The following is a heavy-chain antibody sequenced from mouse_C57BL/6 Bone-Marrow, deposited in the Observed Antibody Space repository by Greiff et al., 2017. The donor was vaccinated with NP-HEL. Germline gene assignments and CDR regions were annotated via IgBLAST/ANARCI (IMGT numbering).Heavy chain of an antibody. J-gene: IGHJ2*01. CDR2: INPSTGGT. V-gene: IGHV1-42*01. CDR1: GYSFTGYY. D-gene: IGHD1-1*01. Sequence: VQLQQSGPELVKPGASVKISCKASGYSFTGYYMNWVKQSPEKSLEWIGEINPSTGGTTYNQKFKAKATLTVDKSSSTAYMQLKSLTSEDSAVYYCARSTTVVARGDYWGQGTTLTVSS. CDR3: ARSTTVVARGDY.